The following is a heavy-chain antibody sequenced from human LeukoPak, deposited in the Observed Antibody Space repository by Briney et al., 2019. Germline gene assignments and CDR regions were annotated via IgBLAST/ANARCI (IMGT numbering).Heavy chain of an antibody. CDR2: INPSGGST. D-gene: IGHD3-22*01. CDR3: ARVGYSYDSSGYYGFDY. J-gene: IGHJ4*02. Sequence: ASVKVSCKASGYTFTGSYMHWVRQAPGQGLEWMGIINPSGGSTSYAQKFQGRVTMTRDTSTSTVYMELSSLRSEDTAVYYCARVGYSYDSSGYYGFDYWGQGTLVTVSS. CDR1: GYTFTGSY. V-gene: IGHV1-46*01.